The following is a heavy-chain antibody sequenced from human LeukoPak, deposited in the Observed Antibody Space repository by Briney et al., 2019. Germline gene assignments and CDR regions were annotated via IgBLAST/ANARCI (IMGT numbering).Heavy chain of an antibody. CDR3: AKVPLSSSGWDREYYFDY. J-gene: IGHJ4*02. CDR2: IRSDSSNQ. D-gene: IGHD6-19*01. Sequence: PGGSLRLSCAASAFRFSSYGMHWVRQAPGKGPEWVAFIRSDSSNQYYADSVKGRFPISRDNSKNTLYLQMNSLRAEDTAVYYCAKVPLSSSGWDREYYFDYWGQGTLVTVSS. V-gene: IGHV3-30*02. CDR1: AFRFSSYG.